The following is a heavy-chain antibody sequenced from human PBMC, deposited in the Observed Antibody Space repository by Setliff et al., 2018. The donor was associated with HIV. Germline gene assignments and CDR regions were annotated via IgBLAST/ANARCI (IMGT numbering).Heavy chain of an antibody. CDR2: MSPKSGNT. V-gene: IGHV1-8*02. CDR1: GYIFTSYD. D-gene: IGHD3-10*01. CDR3: ARAGGLRMDRGVVSDY. J-gene: IGHJ4*02. Sequence: ASVKVSCKASGYIFTSYDIHWVRQATGQGLEWMGRMSPKSGNTGNTQKFRGRITMTRDTSTNTAYMELSGLISEDAAVYYCARAGGLRMDRGVVSDYWGQGTQVTVSS.